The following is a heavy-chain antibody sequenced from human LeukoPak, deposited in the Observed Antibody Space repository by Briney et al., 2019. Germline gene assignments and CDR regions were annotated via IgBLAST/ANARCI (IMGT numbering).Heavy chain of an antibody. V-gene: IGHV1-69*06. CDR1: GGTFSSHV. Sequence: VASVKVSCKTSGGTFSSHVISWVRQAPGQGLEWMGGIIPIFGTANYAQKFQGRVTITADKFTNKVYMELSSLRSDDTAIYFCARVNGYCGSISCFLDYWGQGTLVTVSS. D-gene: IGHD2-2*01. CDR2: IIPIFGTA. J-gene: IGHJ4*02. CDR3: ARVNGYCGSISCFLDY.